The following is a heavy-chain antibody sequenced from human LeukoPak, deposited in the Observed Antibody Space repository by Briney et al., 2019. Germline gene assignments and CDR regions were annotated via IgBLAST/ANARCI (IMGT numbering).Heavy chain of an antibody. CDR3: AKDTLLWFGELYGDAFDI. CDR2: ISGSGGST. V-gene: IGHV3-23*01. CDR1: GFTFSSYA. D-gene: IGHD3-10*01. Sequence: GGSLRLSCAASGFTFSSYAMSWVRQAPGKGLEWVSAISGSGGSTYYADSVKGRSTISRDNSKNTLYLQMNSLRAEDTAVYYCAKDTLLWFGELYGDAFDIWGQGTMVTVSS. J-gene: IGHJ3*02.